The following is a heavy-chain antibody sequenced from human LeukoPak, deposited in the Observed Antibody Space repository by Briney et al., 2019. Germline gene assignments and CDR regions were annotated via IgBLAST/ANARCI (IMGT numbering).Heavy chain of an antibody. V-gene: IGHV3-33*08. D-gene: IGHD3-9*01. CDR2: IWSDGSHK. Sequence: SGGSLRLSCAASGFTFSSYSMNWVRQAPGKGLEWVAVIWSDGSHKFYTDSVKGRFTISRDNSENTLYLQMSSLRAEDTALYYCTRGQTAYYDYWGQGTLVTVSS. CDR3: TRGQTAYYDY. J-gene: IGHJ4*02. CDR1: GFTFSSYS.